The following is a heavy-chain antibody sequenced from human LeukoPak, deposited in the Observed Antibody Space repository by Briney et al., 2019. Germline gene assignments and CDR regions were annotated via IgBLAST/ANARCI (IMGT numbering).Heavy chain of an antibody. Sequence: LPGGSPRLSCAASGFTVSSNYMSWVRQAPGKGLEWVSVIYSGGSTYYADSVKGRFTISRDNSKNTLYLQMNSLRAEDTAVYYCARQGGYDYSLDYWGQGTLVTVSS. CDR2: IYSGGST. J-gene: IGHJ4*02. CDR3: ARQGGYDYSLDY. V-gene: IGHV3-66*04. CDR1: GFTVSSNY. D-gene: IGHD5-12*01.